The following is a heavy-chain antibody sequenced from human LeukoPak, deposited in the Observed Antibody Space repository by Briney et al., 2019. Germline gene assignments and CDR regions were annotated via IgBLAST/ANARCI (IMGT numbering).Heavy chain of an antibody. Sequence: GASVKVSCKASGYTFTGYYMHWVRQAPGQGLEWMGWINPNSGGTNYAQKFQGRVTMTRDTSISTAYMELSRLRSDDTAVYYCATTRTSYYDSSGPDAFDIWGQGTMVTVSS. CDR1: GYTFTGYY. D-gene: IGHD3-22*01. V-gene: IGHV1-2*02. CDR3: ATTRTSYYDSSGPDAFDI. CDR2: INPNSGGT. J-gene: IGHJ3*02.